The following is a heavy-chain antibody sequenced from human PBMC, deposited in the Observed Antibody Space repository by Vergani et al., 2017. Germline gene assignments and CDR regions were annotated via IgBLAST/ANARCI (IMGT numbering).Heavy chain of an antibody. Sequence: EVQLVESGGGLVQPGGSLRLSCAASGFTFSSNYMSWVRQAPGKGLEWVSVIYSGGSTYYADSVKGRFTISRDNSKNTLYLQMNSLRAEDTAVYYCAIIPPPDAFDIWGQGTMVTVSS. CDR3: AIIPPPDAFDI. CDR2: IYSGGST. CDR1: GFTFSSNY. D-gene: IGHD2-21*01. J-gene: IGHJ3*02. V-gene: IGHV3-66*01.